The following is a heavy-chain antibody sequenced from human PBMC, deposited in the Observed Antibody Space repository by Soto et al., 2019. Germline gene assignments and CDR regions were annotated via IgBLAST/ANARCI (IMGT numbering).Heavy chain of an antibody. J-gene: IGHJ6*02. Sequence: PGGSLRLSCAASGLSFNRHWMSWVRQAPGKGLQWVASIKRDGSGKYYVDSVKGRFTISRDNVKNSLSLQMNSLRAEDTAVYYWARDPYYYDSHYYYGMDVWGQGTTVTVSS. CDR1: GLSFNRHW. V-gene: IGHV3-7*01. D-gene: IGHD3-22*01. CDR3: ARDPYYYDSHYYYGMDV. CDR2: IKRDGSGK.